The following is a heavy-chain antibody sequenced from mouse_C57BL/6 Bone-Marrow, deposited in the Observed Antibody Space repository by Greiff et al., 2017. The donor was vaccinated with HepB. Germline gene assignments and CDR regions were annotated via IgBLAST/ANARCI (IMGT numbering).Heavy chain of an antibody. CDR1: GFTFSDYG. D-gene: IGHD1-1*01. CDR2: ISSGSSTI. CDR3: ARPDYGSSYYFDY. V-gene: IGHV5-17*01. J-gene: IGHJ2*01. Sequence: EVKLMESGGGLVKPGGSLKLSCAASGFTFSDYGMHWVRQAPEKGLEWVAYISSGSSTIYYAATVKGRVTISRDNAKNTLFLQMTSLRSEDTAMYYCARPDYGSSYYFDYWGQGTTLTVSS.